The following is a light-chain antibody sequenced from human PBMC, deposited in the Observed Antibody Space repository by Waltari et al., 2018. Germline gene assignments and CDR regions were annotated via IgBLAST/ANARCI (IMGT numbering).Light chain of an antibody. V-gene: IGLV3-1*01. CDR2: QDK. J-gene: IGLJ2*01. CDR1: KLGDKY. Sequence: SYELTQPPSVSVSPGQTASITCSGDKLGDKYVFWYQQKPGQSPVLVMYQDKKRPSGIPERFSGSNSGNTATLTISGTQAADEADYYCQAWDNSFVLFGGGTKLTVL. CDR3: QAWDNSFVL.